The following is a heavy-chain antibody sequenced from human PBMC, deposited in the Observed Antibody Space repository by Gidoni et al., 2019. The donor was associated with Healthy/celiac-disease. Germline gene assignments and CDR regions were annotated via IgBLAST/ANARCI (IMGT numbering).Heavy chain of an antibody. V-gene: IGHV4-34*01. CDR2: INHSGST. CDR1: GGSFSGYY. J-gene: IGHJ4*02. D-gene: IGHD6-19*01. Sequence: QVQLQQWGAGLLKPSETLSLTCAVSGGSFSGYYWSWIRQPPGKGLEWIGEINHSGSTNYNPSLKSRVTISVDTSKNQFSLKLSSVTAADTAVYYCASNGRDSSGWITYFDYWGQGTLVTVSS. CDR3: ASNGRDSSGWITYFDY.